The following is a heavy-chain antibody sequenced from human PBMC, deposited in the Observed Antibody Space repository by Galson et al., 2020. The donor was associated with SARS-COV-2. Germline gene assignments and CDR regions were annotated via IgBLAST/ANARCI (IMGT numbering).Heavy chain of an antibody. V-gene: IGHV1-24*01. CDR3: ATIRRGSYEGNLDR. Sequence: ASVKVSCKLSGYSVTDISVHWVRQAPGKGLEWMGGLDPEDNRKVYAQTFKGRVAMAEDTSTNTAYMELSSLRSEDTAVYYCATIRRGSYEGNLDRWGQGTLVTVSS. D-gene: IGHD3-16*01. CDR1: GYSVTDIS. CDR2: LDPEDNRK. J-gene: IGHJ5*02.